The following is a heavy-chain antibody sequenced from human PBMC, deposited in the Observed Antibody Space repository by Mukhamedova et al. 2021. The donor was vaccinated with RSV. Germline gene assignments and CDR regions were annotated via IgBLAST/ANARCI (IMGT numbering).Heavy chain of an antibody. CDR3: ARGETREGKAGFDY. V-gene: IGHV3-21*06. J-gene: IGHJ4*02. CDR2: ISSESSHI. D-gene: IGHD1-26*01. Sequence: TSISSESSHILYADSVKGRFTISRDNAKNSLYLQMNSLRAEETAVYYCARGETREGKAGFDYRCQGKRVTVPS.